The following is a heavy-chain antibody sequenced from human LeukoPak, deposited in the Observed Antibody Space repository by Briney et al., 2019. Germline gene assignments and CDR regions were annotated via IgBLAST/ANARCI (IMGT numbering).Heavy chain of an antibody. V-gene: IGHV4-59*08. CDR2: IYYSGST. CDR1: GGSISSYY. CDR3: ARWPGMATPFFDS. Sequence: PSETLSLTCTVSGGSISSYYWSWIRQPPGKGLEWIGYIYYSGSTNYSPSLKSRVTISVDTSKNQFSLKLSSVTAADTAVYYCARWPGMATPFFDSWGQGTLVTVSS. D-gene: IGHD5-24*01. J-gene: IGHJ4*02.